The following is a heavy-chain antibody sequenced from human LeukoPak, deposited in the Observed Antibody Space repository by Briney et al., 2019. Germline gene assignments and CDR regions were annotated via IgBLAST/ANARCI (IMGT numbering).Heavy chain of an antibody. CDR1: GFTFSSYG. D-gene: IGHD6-19*01. V-gene: IGHV3-30*03. CDR3: ARDSWPYSSGWGPPDY. Sequence: GRSLRLSCAASGFTFSSYGMHWVRQAPGKGLEWVAVISYDGSNKYYADSVKGRFTISRDNSKNTLYLQMNSLRAEDTAVYYCARDSWPYSSGWGPPDYWGQGTLVTVSS. J-gene: IGHJ4*02. CDR2: ISYDGSNK.